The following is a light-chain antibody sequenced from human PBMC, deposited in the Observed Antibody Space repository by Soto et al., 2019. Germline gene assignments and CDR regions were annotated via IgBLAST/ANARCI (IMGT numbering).Light chain of an antibody. J-gene: IGKJ2*01. CDR3: QQYGSSSYT. V-gene: IGKV3-20*01. Sequence: PGERATLSCRASQRVSSTYLAWYQQNPGQAPRLLIYGASSRATGIPDRFSGSGSGTDFTLTISRLEPEDFAVYFCQQYGSSSYTFGQGTKLEIK. CDR1: QRVSSTY. CDR2: GAS.